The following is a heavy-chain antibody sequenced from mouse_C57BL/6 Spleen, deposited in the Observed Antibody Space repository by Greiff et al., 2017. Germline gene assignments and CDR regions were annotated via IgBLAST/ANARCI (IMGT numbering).Heavy chain of an antibody. Sequence: VQLQQSGAELARPGASVKMSCKASGYTFTSYTMHWVKQRPGQGLEWIGYINPSSGYTKSNQKFKDKATLTADKSSSTAYMQLSSLTSEDSAVYYCARNYGSNYAMDYWGQGTSVTVSS. V-gene: IGHV1-4*01. CDR1: GYTFTSYT. CDR2: INPSSGYT. CDR3: ARNYGSNYAMDY. J-gene: IGHJ4*01. D-gene: IGHD1-1*01.